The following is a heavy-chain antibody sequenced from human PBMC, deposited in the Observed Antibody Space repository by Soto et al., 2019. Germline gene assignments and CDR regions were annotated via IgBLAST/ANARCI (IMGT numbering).Heavy chain of an antibody. Sequence: QVQLVQSGAEMKKPGASVKLSCKTSGINYNTYAIHWVRQAPGQGLEWMGWINAGNGATRYSQNFQGRVTLTRDTSASTVYMDLDSLKSEDTGVYSCARAISGYVTWGQGTLVTVSS. J-gene: IGHJ4*02. CDR1: GINYNTYA. V-gene: IGHV1-3*01. D-gene: IGHD5-12*01. CDR2: INAGNGAT. CDR3: ARAISGYVT.